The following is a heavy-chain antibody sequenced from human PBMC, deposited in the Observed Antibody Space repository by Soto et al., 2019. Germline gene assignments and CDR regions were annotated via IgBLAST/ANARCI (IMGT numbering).Heavy chain of an antibody. CDR3: ARIWSGRRGAFNF. Sequence: QVTLKESGPVLVKPTETLTLTCTVSGFSLSNARMGVSWIRQPPGKALEWLAHIFSNDEKSYSTSLKSRLTISKNTSKSQVVLTKTNMDPVNTATYYCARIWSGRRGAFNFGGQGKMVTVSS. CDR2: IFSNDEK. V-gene: IGHV2-26*01. CDR1: GFSLSNARMG. J-gene: IGHJ3*01.